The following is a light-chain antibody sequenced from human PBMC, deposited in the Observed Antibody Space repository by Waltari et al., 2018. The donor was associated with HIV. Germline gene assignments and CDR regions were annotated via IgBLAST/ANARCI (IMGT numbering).Light chain of an antibody. Sequence: QSVLTQPPSASGTPGQRVTISCSGSSSNIGSTIVTWYQQPPGTAPKLLIYSNNQRPSGVPDRFSGSKSGTSASLAISGLQSEDEADYYCAAWDDSLNGWVFGGGTKLTVL. CDR1: SSNIGSTI. CDR2: SNN. V-gene: IGLV1-44*01. J-gene: IGLJ3*02. CDR3: AAWDDSLNGWV.